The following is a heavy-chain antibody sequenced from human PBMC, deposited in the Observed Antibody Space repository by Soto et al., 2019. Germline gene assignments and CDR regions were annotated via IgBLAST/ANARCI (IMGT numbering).Heavy chain of an antibody. Sequence: PSETLSLTCAVSGSDITRAYYWGWIRQPPGNGLEWIGSIFHTGKTYYNPSLRSRVTISLDTSNNHFSLTLTSVTAADTAIYYCATAPGANSWSYSSFDPWGQGTLVTVSS. J-gene: IGHJ5*02. CDR3: ATAPGANSWSYSSFDP. D-gene: IGHD4-4*01. CDR1: GSDITRAYY. V-gene: IGHV4-38-2*01. CDR2: IFHTGKT.